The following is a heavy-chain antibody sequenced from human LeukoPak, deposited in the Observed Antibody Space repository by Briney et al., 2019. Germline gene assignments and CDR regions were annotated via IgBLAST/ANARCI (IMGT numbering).Heavy chain of an antibody. CDR1: GGSFSGYY. Sequence: SETLSLTCAVYGGSFSGYYWSWIRQPPGKGLEWIGEINHSGSTNYNPSLKSRVTISVDTSKNQFSLKLSSVTAADTAVYYCARGKKIYYYDGRNWFDPWGQGTLVTVSS. CDR2: INHSGST. J-gene: IGHJ5*02. D-gene: IGHD3-22*01. CDR3: ARGKKIYYYDGRNWFDP. V-gene: IGHV4-34*01.